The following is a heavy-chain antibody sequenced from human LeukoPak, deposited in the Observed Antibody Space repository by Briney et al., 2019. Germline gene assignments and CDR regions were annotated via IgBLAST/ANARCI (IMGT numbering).Heavy chain of an antibody. CDR2: IHPNSGGT. D-gene: IGHD1-26*01. CDR1: GFMFTGYY. J-gene: IGHJ4*02. Sequence: GASVKLSCKASGFMFTGYYMHWMRQAPGQGLEWMGYIHPNSGGTKYAQKFQGRVTLTRDTSISTAYMELSSLTSDDTAVYYCARVGGNSGTYLANDYWGQGTLVTVSS. V-gene: IGHV1-2*02. CDR3: ARVGGNSGTYLANDY.